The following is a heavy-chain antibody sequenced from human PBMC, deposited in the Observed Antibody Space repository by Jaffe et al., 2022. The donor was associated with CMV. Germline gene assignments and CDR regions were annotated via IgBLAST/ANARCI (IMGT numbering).Heavy chain of an antibody. Sequence: EVQLVESGGGLVLPGGSLTLSCAASGFIFGSYAMSWVRQTPGKGLEWVSTISGYGDSSHFADSVKGRFTMSRDNAKNIMYLHMNTLRTDDTAVYYCAKEASLGDWGQGTLVTVSS. J-gene: IGHJ4*02. D-gene: IGHD3-16*01. CDR2: ISGYGDSS. V-gene: IGHV3-23*04. CDR3: AKEASLGD. CDR1: GFIFGSYA.